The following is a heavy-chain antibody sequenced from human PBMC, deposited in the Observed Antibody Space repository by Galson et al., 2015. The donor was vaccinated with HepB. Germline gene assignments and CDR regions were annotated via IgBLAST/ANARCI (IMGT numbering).Heavy chain of an antibody. CDR1: GFIVHGYN. CDR2: ISGSSSFI. V-gene: IGHV3-21*01. CDR3: ARATITIFGGTRYYNYYMDV. D-gene: IGHD3-3*01. J-gene: IGHJ6*03. Sequence: SLRLSCAASGFIVHGYNVNWVRQAPGRELEWVASISGSSSFIHYVDSVRGRFTVSRDNAKRLVYLQMKSLRAEDTAVYYCARATITIFGGTRYYNYYMDVWGKGTTVTVSS.